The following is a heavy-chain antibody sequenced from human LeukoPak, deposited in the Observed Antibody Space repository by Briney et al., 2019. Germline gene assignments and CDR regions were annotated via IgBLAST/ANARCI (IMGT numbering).Heavy chain of an antibody. CDR1: GLTFSRDW. Sequence: PGGSLRLSCAASGLTFSRDWMSWVRQPPGQGLEWVATIKQDASEEYYVDSVNGRFTISRDNAKNSLYLQMNSLRAEDTAVYYCAREPHQCTNGVCYTWGQGTLVTVSS. CDR2: IKQDASEE. J-gene: IGHJ4*02. D-gene: IGHD2-8*01. V-gene: IGHV3-7*01. CDR3: AREPHQCTNGVCYT.